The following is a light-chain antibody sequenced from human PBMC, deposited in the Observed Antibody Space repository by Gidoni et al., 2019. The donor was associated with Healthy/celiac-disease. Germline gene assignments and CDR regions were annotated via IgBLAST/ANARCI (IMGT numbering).Light chain of an antibody. CDR3: QQRYSTPWT. CDR1: QSISSY. J-gene: IGKJ1*01. CDR2: AAS. V-gene: IGKV1-39*01. Sequence: DIQMTQSPSSLSASVGDRVTITCRASQSISSYLNWYQQKPGKAPKLLIYAASSLQSGVPSRFSGSGSGTDFTLTISILQPEDFATDYCQQRYSTPWTFGQGTKVEIK.